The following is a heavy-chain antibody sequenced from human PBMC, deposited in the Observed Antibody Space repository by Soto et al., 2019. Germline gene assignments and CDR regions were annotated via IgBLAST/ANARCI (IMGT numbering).Heavy chain of an antibody. Sequence: PGGSLRLSCAASGFTFSNYIMHWVRQAPGKGLEKVAIILHDGNNKYYAESVKGRFTISRDNSKNTLYLQMNSLRTEDTAIYYCASPNPQRGSGFLFDYWGQGTLVTVSS. D-gene: IGHD2-21*01. CDR3: ASPNPQRGSGFLFDY. V-gene: IGHV3-30-3*01. CDR1: GFTFSNYI. J-gene: IGHJ4*02. CDR2: ILHDGNNK.